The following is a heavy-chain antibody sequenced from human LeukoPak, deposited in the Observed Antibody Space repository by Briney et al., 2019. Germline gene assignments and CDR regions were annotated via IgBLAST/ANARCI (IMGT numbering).Heavy chain of an antibody. V-gene: IGHV4-30-4*08. J-gene: IGHJ2*01. D-gene: IGHD1-26*01. CDR3: AIVEIGASWYFDL. CDR2: IYYSGST. Sequence: SQTLSLTCTVSGGSISSGGYYWSCIRQHPGKGLECIGYIYYSGSTYYNPSLKSRVTISVDTSKHQFSLKLSSVTAADTAVYYCAIVEIGASWYFDLWGRGTLVTVSS. CDR1: GGSISSGGYY.